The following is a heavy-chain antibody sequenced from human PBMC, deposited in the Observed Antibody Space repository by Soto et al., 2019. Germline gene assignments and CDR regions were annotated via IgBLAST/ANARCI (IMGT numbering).Heavy chain of an antibody. CDR2: IDPSDSYS. J-gene: IGHJ6*02. V-gene: IGHV5-10-1*01. Sequence: LKISCKASGYNFTTFWISWMRQVPGKGLEWMGRIDPSDSYSNYSPSFQGHITISADKSINTAYLHFSNLKASDTAVYYCARHFPLPTDLQFYYYYYYGVDVWGHGTAVTVSS. CDR3: ARHFPLPTDLQFYYYYYYGVDV. D-gene: IGHD3-3*02. CDR1: GYNFTTFW.